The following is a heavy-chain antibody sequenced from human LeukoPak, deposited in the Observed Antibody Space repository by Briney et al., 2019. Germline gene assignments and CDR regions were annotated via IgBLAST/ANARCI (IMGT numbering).Heavy chain of an antibody. Sequence: PGGSLRLSCAASGFTFSSYGMHWVRQAPGKGLEWVAVISYDGSNKYYADSVKGRFTISRDNSKNTLYLQTNSLRAEDTAVYYCAKVHGPYYYGSGSYYDYWGQGTLVTVSS. CDR1: GFTFSSYG. CDR2: ISYDGSNK. J-gene: IGHJ4*02. D-gene: IGHD3-10*01. CDR3: AKVHGPYYYGSGSYYDY. V-gene: IGHV3-30*18.